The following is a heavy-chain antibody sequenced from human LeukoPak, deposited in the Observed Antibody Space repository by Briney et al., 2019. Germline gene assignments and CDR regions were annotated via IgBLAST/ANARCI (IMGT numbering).Heavy chain of an antibody. CDR2: IYYRGST. CDR1: GGSISNYY. D-gene: IGHD5-12*01. Sequence: PSETLSLTCTVSGGSISNYYWSWIRQPPGKGLEWIGYIYYRGSTNYNPSLKSRVTISVDTSKNQFSLNLRPVTAADTAVYYCVRGLYNGYAYSPFDSWGQGTLVTVSS. V-gene: IGHV4-59*01. CDR3: VRGLYNGYAYSPFDS. J-gene: IGHJ4*02.